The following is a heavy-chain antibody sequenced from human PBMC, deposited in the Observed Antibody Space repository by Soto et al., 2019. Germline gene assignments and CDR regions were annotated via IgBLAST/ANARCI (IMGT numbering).Heavy chain of an antibody. CDR3: AGGDPEHGGKWGFNFFDP. V-gene: IGHV1-69*01. Sequence: QVQLVQSGAEVKTPGSSVKLSCKASGDTFSNYAISWVRQAPGQGLEWMGGIVPAYVKANYAPKFQGRVTITADESTTTAYMELISLRSEDTALYFCAGGDPEHGGKWGFNFFDPWGQGTLLSVSS. CDR1: GDTFSNYA. CDR2: IVPAYVKA. D-gene: IGHD2-15*01. J-gene: IGHJ5*02.